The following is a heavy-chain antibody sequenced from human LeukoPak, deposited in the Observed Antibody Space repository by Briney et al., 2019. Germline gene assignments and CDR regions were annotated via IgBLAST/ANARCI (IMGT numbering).Heavy chain of an antibody. CDR2: ISGSGGST. V-gene: IGHV3-23*01. D-gene: IGHD4-23*01. Sequence: SGGSLRLSCAASGFTFSSYAMSWVRQAPGKGLEWVSAISGSGGSTYYADSVKGRFTISRDNSKNTLYLQMNSLRAEDTAVYFCARDFRNNGGNLDYWGQGTLVTVSS. CDR3: ARDFRNNGGNLDY. CDR1: GFTFSSYA. J-gene: IGHJ4*02.